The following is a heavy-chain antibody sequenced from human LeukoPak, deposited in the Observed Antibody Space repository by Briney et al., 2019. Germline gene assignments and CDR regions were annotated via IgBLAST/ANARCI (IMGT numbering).Heavy chain of an antibody. CDR2: ISCNGGDS. CDR3: VREGRYCGGGSCF. J-gene: IGHJ4*02. D-gene: IGHD2-15*01. V-gene: IGHV3-64D*06. Sequence: PGGSLSLACSASGFTFSSYSMHWVRQVPGKGLEYVAAISCNGGDSYYADSVKGRFTISRDNSKNTLYLQMSSLRVEDTALYYCVREGRYCGGGSCFWVQGTLVTVSS. CDR1: GFTFSSYS.